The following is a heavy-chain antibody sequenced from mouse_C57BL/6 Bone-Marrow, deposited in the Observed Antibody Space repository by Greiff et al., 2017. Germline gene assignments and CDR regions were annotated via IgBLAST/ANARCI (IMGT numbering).Heavy chain of an antibody. CDR3: ARHDGNYVCWFAY. D-gene: IGHD2-1*01. V-gene: IGHV5-12*01. CDR1: GFTFSDYY. CDR2: ISNGGGST. Sequence: EVKLMESGGGLVQPGGSLKLSCAASGFTFSDYYMYWVRQTPEKRLEWVAYISNGGGSTYYPDTVKGRFTISRDNAKNTLYLQMSRLKSEDTAMYYFARHDGNYVCWFAYWGQGTLVTVSA. J-gene: IGHJ3*01.